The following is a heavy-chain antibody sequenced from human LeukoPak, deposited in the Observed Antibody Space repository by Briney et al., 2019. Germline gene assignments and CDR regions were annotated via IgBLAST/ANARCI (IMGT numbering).Heavy chain of an antibody. CDR3: ARDLPDCSGGSCYIDWFDP. Sequence: GASVKVSCKASGYTFTSYYMHWVRQAPGQGLEWMGIINPSGGSTSYAQKFQGRVTMTRDTSTSTVYMELSSLRSEDTAVYYCARDLPDCSGGSCYIDWFDPWGQGTLVTVSS. J-gene: IGHJ5*02. CDR2: INPSGGST. V-gene: IGHV1-46*01. D-gene: IGHD2-15*01. CDR1: GYTFTSYY.